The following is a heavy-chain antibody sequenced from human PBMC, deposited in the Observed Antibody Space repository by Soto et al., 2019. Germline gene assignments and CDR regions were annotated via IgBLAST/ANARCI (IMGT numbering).Heavy chain of an antibody. CDR1: GFTFSNYG. D-gene: IGHD3-3*01. J-gene: IGHJ6*02. Sequence: GGSLRLSCAASGFTFSNYGMHWVRQAPGKGLEWVAIIWHDGNNKYYADSVRGRFIISRDNSKNRLYLQMNSLRAEDTAVYYCARDPKSYYDFWSGYHSYYYYGMDVWGQGTTVTVSS. CDR3: ARDPKSYYDFWSGYHSYYYYGMDV. CDR2: IWHDGNNK. V-gene: IGHV3-33*01.